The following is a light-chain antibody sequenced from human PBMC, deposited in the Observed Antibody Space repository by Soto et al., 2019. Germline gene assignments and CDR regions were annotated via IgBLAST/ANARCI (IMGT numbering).Light chain of an antibody. CDR3: QKYNSAPWT. CDR1: QGISNY. J-gene: IGKJ1*01. V-gene: IGKV1-27*01. Sequence: DIQMPQSPSSLSASVGDRVPITGRASQGISNYLAWYQQKPGKVPKLLIYAASTLQSGVPSRFSGSGSGTDFTLTISSLQPEDVATYYCQKYNSAPWTVGQGTKVDIK. CDR2: AAS.